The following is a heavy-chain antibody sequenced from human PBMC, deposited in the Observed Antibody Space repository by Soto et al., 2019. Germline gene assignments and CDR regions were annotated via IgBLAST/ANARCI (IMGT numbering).Heavy chain of an antibody. CDR1: GFTFSSYA. J-gene: IGHJ6*02. CDR2: ISSNGGST. V-gene: IGHV3-64D*08. CDR3: VKATSYFYFRRGYTYYSYGMDV. Sequence: PGGSLRLSCSASGFTFSSYAMHWVRQAPGKGLEYVSAISSNGGSTYYADSVKGRFTISRDNSKTTLYLQMSSLRAEDTAVYYCVKATSYFYFRRGYTYYSYGMDVWGQGTTVTVSS. D-gene: IGHD3-3*01.